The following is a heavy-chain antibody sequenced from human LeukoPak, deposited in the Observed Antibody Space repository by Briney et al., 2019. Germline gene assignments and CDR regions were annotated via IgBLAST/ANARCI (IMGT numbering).Heavy chain of an antibody. V-gene: IGHV3-23*01. J-gene: IGHJ4*02. D-gene: IGHD6-13*01. Sequence: GGSLRLSCATSGFTFSSHAMSWVRQAPGKGLEWVSAITSGSGSNVYYTDSLKGRFTISRDNSKNTLYLQMNSLRAEDTAVYYCARHGSWSFDYWGQGTLVTVSA. CDR3: ARHGSWSFDY. CDR1: GFTFSSHA. CDR2: ITSGSGSNV.